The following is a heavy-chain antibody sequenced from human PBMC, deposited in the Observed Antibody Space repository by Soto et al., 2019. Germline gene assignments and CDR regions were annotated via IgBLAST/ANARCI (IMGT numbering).Heavy chain of an antibody. V-gene: IGHV1-69*02. Sequence: SVKVSCKASGGTFSSYTISWVRQAPGQGLEWMGRIIPILGIANYAQKFQGRVTITADKSTSTAYMELSSLRSEDTAVYYCARDTYGSVDYDVWTTYYSCLDPWGQGTLVTVSS. D-gene: IGHD3-3*01. CDR2: IIPILGIA. CDR3: ARDTYGSVDYDVWTTYYSCLDP. J-gene: IGHJ5*02. CDR1: GGTFSSYT.